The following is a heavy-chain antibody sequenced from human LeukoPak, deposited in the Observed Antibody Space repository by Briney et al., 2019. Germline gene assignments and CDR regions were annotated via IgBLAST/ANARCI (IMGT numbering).Heavy chain of an antibody. CDR2: IYPGDSDT. CDR3: ARRLLGGSGSYLFDY. J-gene: IGHJ4*02. CDR1: GYSFTSYW. V-gene: IGHV5-51*01. D-gene: IGHD3-10*01. Sequence: GESLKISCKGSGYSFTSYWIGWVRQMPGKGLEWMGIIYPGDSDTRYSPSFQGQVTISADKSISTAYLQWSSLKASDTAMNYCARRLLGGSGSYLFDYWGQGTLVTVSS.